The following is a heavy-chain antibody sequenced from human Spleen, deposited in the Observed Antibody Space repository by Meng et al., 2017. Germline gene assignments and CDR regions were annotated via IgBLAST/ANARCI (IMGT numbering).Heavy chain of an antibody. Sequence: ESLKISCNVSGGTISNYYWSWIRQPAGKGLEWIGRIYTSGSTNYSPSLKSRVTMSVDTSKNQFSLNLTSITAADTVVYYCARDQSDGRAFDIWGQGTMVTVSS. D-gene: IGHD1-14*01. V-gene: IGHV4-4*07. J-gene: IGHJ3*02. CDR2: IYTSGST. CDR3: ARDQSDGRAFDI. CDR1: GGTISNYY.